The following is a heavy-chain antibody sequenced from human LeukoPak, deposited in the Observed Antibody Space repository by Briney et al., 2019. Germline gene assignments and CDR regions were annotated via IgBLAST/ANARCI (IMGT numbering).Heavy chain of an antibody. D-gene: IGHD3-10*01. J-gene: IGHJ4*02. CDR3: ARRSSGYGSGSYYNVPFDY. Sequence: PSETLSLTCAVSGYSISSGYYWGWIRQPPGKGLEWIGSIYHSGSTYYNPSLKGRVTISVDTSKNQFSLKLSSVTAADTAVYYCARRSSGYGSGSYYNVPFDYWGQGTLVTVSS. V-gene: IGHV4-38-2*01. CDR2: IYHSGST. CDR1: GYSISSGYY.